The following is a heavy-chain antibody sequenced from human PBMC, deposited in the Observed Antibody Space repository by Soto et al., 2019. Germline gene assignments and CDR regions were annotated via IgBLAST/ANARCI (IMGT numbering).Heavy chain of an antibody. V-gene: IGHV3-33*01. CDR1: GFTFSSHG. D-gene: IGHD3-10*01. CDR2: IWYDGSNK. Sequence: PGGSLRLSCAASGFTFSSHGMHWVRQAPGKGLEWVAVIWYDGSNKYYADCVKGRFTISRDNSKNTVYLQMNSLRAEDTAVYHCERWGDNKVFDYWGQGALGTVSA. CDR3: ERWGDNKVFDY. J-gene: IGHJ4*02.